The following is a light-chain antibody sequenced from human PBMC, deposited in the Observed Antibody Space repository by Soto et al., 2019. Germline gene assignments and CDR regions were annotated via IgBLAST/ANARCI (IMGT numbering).Light chain of an antibody. Sequence: QSVLTQSPSASGTPGQRVTISCSGSSSNIGSNYVYWYRQLPGTAPKLLIYSDTQRPSGVPDRFSGSKSGTSASLAISGLRSEDEADYYCATWHDSFYVFGTGTKLTVL. CDR3: ATWHDSFYV. J-gene: IGLJ1*01. CDR2: SDT. V-gene: IGLV1-47*02. CDR1: SSNIGSNY.